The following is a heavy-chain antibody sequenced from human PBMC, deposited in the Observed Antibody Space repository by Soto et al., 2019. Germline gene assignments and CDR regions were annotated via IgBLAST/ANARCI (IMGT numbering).Heavy chain of an antibody. V-gene: IGHV3-30*18. CDR2: ISYDGSNK. CDR3: AKDRGNGYYYGMDV. J-gene: IGHJ6*02. CDR1: GFTFSSYG. Sequence: VGSLRLSCAASGFTFSSYGMHWVRQAPGKGLEWVAVISYDGSNKYYADSVKGRFTISRDNSKNTLYLQMNSLRAEDTAVYYCAKDRGNGYYYGMDVWGQGTTVTVS. D-gene: IGHD2-8*01.